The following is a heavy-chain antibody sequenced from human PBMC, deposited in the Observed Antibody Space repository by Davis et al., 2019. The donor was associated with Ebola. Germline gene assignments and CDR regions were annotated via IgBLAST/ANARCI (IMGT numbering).Heavy chain of an antibody. CDR3: ARGHNYAHEY. D-gene: IGHD4-11*01. J-gene: IGHJ4*02. Sequence: ASVQVSCKASGYTFTDYNIHWMRQAPGQGLKWLGRVILKSGATNYAQKFQGRVTMTRDTSISTVYMELSSLRYDDTADYYCARGHNYAHEYWGQGTLVTVSS. CDR2: VILKSGAT. V-gene: IGHV1-2*06. CDR1: GYTFTDYN.